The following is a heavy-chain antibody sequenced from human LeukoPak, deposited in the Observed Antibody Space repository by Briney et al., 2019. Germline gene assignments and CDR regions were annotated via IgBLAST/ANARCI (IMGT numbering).Heavy chain of an antibody. J-gene: IGHJ4*02. CDR1: GFTFSSYS. CDR2: ISSSSSYI. V-gene: IGHV3-21*01. CDR3: AREDDDFDGSGSYPAY. D-gene: IGHD3-10*01. Sequence: GGSLRLSCAASGFTFSSYSMNWVRQAPGKGLEWVSSISSSSSYIYYADSVKGRFTISRDNAKNSLYLQMNSLRAEDTAVYYCAREDDDFDGSGSYPAYWGQGTLVTVSS.